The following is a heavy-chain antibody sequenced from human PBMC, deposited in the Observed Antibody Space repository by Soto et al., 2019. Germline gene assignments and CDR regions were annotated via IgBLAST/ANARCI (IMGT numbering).Heavy chain of an antibody. CDR2: IIPIFGTA. V-gene: IGHV1-69*06. Sequence: QVQLVQSGAEVKKPGSSVKVSCKASGGTFSSYAISWVRQATGQGLEWMGGIIPIFGTANYAQKFQGRVTITADKSTSTAYMGLSSLRSEDTAVYYCARERSGYSRYYYGMDVWGQGTTVTVSS. CDR1: GGTFSSYA. J-gene: IGHJ6*02. CDR3: ARERSGYSRYYYGMDV. D-gene: IGHD3-22*01.